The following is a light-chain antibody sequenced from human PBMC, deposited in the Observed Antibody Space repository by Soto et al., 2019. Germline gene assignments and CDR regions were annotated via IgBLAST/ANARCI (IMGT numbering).Light chain of an antibody. CDR1: QGIHIY. Sequence: DIPMTQSPSSLSASVGDRVTITCRARQGIHIYVAWYQQKPGKPPKLLIYAASTLQSGVPSRFSGSGSGTDFTLTINSLQPEDVATYSCQKYSSVPVFGPGTKVDIK. V-gene: IGKV1-27*01. CDR2: AAS. CDR3: QKYSSVPV. J-gene: IGKJ3*01.